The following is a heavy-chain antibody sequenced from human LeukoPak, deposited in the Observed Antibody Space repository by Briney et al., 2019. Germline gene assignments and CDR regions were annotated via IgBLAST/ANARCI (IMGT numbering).Heavy chain of an antibody. CDR1: GFTFSSYA. D-gene: IGHD6-13*01. Sequence: GGSPRLSCAASGFTFSSYAVSWVRQAPGKGLEWVSAISGSGGSTYYADSVKGRFTISRDNSKDTLYLQMNSLRAEDTAVYYCAKVPPWAIAAAGYWGQGTLVTVSS. J-gene: IGHJ4*02. V-gene: IGHV3-23*01. CDR2: ISGSGGST. CDR3: AKVPPWAIAAAGY.